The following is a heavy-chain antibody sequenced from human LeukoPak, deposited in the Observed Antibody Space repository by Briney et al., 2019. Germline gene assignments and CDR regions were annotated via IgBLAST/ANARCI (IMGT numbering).Heavy chain of an antibody. D-gene: IGHD5-24*01. J-gene: IGHJ4*02. CDR1: GFTFSSAW. CDR3: ATEFYSNGYNF. Sequence: GESLRLSCPGSGFTFSSAWMTWVRQIPGKGLEWVGHIKSRTDGGTTDYAAPVKGRFTISRDDSKNTVYLQMNSLKAEDSAVYFCATEFYSNGYNFWGQGTLVIVSS. V-gene: IGHV3-15*01. CDR2: IKSRTDGGTT.